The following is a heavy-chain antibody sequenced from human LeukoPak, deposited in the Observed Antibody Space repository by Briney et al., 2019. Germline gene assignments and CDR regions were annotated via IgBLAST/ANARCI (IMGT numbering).Heavy chain of an antibody. CDR3: ARSSDYYDSSGYEDY. CDR1: GGTFSSYA. J-gene: IGHJ4*02. V-gene: IGHV1-69*13. CDR2: IIPIFGTA. D-gene: IGHD3-22*01. Sequence: SVKVSCKASGGTFSSYAISWVRQAPGQGLEWMGGIIPIFGTANYAQKFQGRVTITADESTSTAYMELSSLRSEDTAVYYCARSSDYYDSSGYEDYWGQGTLVTVSS.